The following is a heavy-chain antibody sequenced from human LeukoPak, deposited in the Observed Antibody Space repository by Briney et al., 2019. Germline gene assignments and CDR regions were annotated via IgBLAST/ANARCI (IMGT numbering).Heavy chain of an antibody. CDR1: GYTFTIYA. D-gene: IGHD5-18*01. CDR3: ARGYSYGSDYYYGMDV. V-gene: IGHV1-18*01. Sequence: ASVKVSCKASGYTFTIYAISWVRQAPGQGLEWMGWISGYNGNTKYAQKVQGRVTMTTDTSTSTAYMELRSLRSDDTAVYYCARGYSYGSDYYYGMDVWGQGTTVTVSS. CDR2: ISGYNGNT. J-gene: IGHJ6*02.